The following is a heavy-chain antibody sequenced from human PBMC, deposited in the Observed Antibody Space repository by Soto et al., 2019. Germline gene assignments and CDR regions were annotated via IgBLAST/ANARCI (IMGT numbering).Heavy chain of an antibody. CDR2: IYPGDSDT. V-gene: IGHV5-51*01. Sequence: GESLKISCKGSGYSFTSYWIGWVRQMPGKGLEWMGIIYPGDSDTRYSPSFQGQVTISADKSISTAYLQWSSLKASGTAMYYCARRDDSDDYYYGMDVWGQGTTVTVSS. CDR3: ARRDDSDDYYYGMDV. J-gene: IGHJ6*02. CDR1: GYSFTSYW. D-gene: IGHD3-3*01.